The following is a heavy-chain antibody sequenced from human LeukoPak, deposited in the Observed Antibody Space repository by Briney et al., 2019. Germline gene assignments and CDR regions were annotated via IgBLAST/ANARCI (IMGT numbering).Heavy chain of an antibody. Sequence: GSLRLSCAASGFTFSSYSMNWVRQAPGKGLEWVSSISSSSSYIYYADSVKGRFTISRDNAKNSLYLQMNSLRAEDTAVYYCARALPSPLYSGSYADAFDIWGQGTMVTVSS. V-gene: IGHV3-21*01. CDR1: GFTFSSYS. CDR3: ARALPSPLYSGSYADAFDI. J-gene: IGHJ3*02. CDR2: ISSSSSYI. D-gene: IGHD1-26*01.